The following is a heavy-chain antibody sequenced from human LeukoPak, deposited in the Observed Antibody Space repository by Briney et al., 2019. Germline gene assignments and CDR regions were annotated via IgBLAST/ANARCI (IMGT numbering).Heavy chain of an antibody. CDR2: IYSGGIT. CDR1: GGSISSTGSF. Sequence: SETLSLTCTVSGGSISSTGSFWGWIRQPPGKGLEWIGSIYSGGITYYNPSLKSRVTISEDTSKNQFSPKMTSMTAADTAIYYCWLEKVVAAYFDSWGQGTLVTVSS. V-gene: IGHV4-39*07. J-gene: IGHJ4*02. D-gene: IGHD2-15*01. CDR3: WLEKVVAAYFDS.